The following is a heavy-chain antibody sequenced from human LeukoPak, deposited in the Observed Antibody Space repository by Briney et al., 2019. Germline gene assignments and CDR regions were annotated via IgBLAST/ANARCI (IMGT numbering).Heavy chain of an antibody. J-gene: IGHJ4*02. D-gene: IGHD3/OR15-3a*01. CDR2: ISGSGGST. Sequence: GGSLRLSCAASGFTFSSYAMSWVRQAPGKGLEWVSTISGSGGSTYYADSVKGRFTISRDNSKKTLYLQMSSLRAEDTAVYYCVREDLGIEYWGQGTLVTVS. CDR1: GFTFSSYA. CDR3: VREDLGIEY. V-gene: IGHV3-23*01.